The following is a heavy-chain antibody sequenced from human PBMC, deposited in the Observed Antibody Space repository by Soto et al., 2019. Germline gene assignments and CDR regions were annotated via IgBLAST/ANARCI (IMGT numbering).Heavy chain of an antibody. CDR2: VRGNGDPP. D-gene: IGHD5-12*01. V-gene: IGHV3-64D*06. J-gene: IGHJ4*02. CDR3: VKSRGGNNFDFFD. Sequence: GGSLRLFCSASGFTFSSYAMHWVRQAPGKGLEYVSGVRGNGDPPFYADSVKGRFTISRDNSKNTLYLQMSSLSAVDTAVYYCVKSRGGNNFDFFDWGQGALVTVSS. CDR1: GFTFSSYA.